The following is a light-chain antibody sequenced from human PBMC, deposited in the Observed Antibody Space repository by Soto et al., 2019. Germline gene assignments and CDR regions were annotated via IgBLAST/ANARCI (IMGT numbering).Light chain of an antibody. CDR2: AAS. V-gene: IGKV1-27*01. CDR3: QKYDSAPWT. CDR1: QGISNY. Sequence: DIQMTQSPSSLSASVGDRVTITCRASQGISNYLAWYQQKPGRVTKILIYAASTLQSGVPSRLSGSGSGTDFTLTISSLQPEDVATYYCQKYDSAPWTFGQGTKVEFK. J-gene: IGKJ1*01.